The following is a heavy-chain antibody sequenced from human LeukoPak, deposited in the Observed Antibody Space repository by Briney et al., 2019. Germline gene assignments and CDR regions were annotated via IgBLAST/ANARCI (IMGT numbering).Heavy chain of an antibody. CDR1: GYSISSAYY. CDR2: IYHSGRT. V-gene: IGHV4-38-2*02. D-gene: IGHD5-24*01. J-gene: IGHJ6*03. CDR3: ARADVYYYYMDV. Sequence: SETLSLTCTVSGYSISSAYYWGWIRQPPGKGLEWIGNIYHSGRTYYNPSLKSRVTISVDTSKNQFSLKLSSVTAADTAVYYCARADVYYYYMDVWGKGTTVTISS.